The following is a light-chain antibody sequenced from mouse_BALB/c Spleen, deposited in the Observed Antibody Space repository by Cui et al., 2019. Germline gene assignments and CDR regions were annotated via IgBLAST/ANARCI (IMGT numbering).Light chain of an antibody. CDR2: DTS. Sequence: QLVLTQSPAIMSASPGEKVTMTSSASSSVSYMYWYQQKPGSSPRLLIYDTSNLASGVPVRFSGSGSGTSYSLTISRMEAEDAATYYCQQWSSYPRTFGGGTKLEIK. CDR1: SSVSY. J-gene: IGKJ1*01. CDR3: QQWSSYPRT. V-gene: IGKV4-55*01.